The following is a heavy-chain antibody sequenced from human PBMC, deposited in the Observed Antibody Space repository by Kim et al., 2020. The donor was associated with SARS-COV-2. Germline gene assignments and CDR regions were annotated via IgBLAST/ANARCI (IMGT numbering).Heavy chain of an antibody. J-gene: IGHJ6*02. V-gene: IGHV1-3*01. CDR3: AKETVVYDILTGYPYYYGMDV. D-gene: IGHD3-9*01. CDR1: GYTFTSYA. Sequence: ASVKVSCKASGYTFTSYAMHWVRQAPGQRLEWMGWINAGNGNTKYSQKFQGRVTITRDTSASTAYMELSSLRSEDTAVYYCAKETVVYDILTGYPYYYGMDVWGQGTTVTVSS. CDR2: INAGNGNT.